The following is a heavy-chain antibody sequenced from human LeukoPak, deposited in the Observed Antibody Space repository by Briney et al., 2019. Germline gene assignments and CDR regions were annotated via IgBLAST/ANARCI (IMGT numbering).Heavy chain of an antibody. CDR3: ARAHLGGDYDILTGPYSPAGGYGMDV. J-gene: IGHJ6*04. V-gene: IGHV1-69*01. Sequence: SVKVSCKASGGTFSIYAISWVRQAPGQGLEWMGGIIPIIGTGNYAQKFQGRVTITADESTSTAYMELSSLRSEDTAVYYCARAHLGGDYDILTGPYSPAGGYGMDVWGKGTTVTVSS. CDR2: IIPIIGTG. CDR1: GGTFSIYA. D-gene: IGHD3-9*01.